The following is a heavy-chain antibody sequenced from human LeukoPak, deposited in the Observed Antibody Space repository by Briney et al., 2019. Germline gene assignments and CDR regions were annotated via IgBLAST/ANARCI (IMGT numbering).Heavy chain of an antibody. CDR2: INHSGST. CDR1: GGSISSSSYY. D-gene: IGHD6-19*01. J-gene: IGHJ6*03. V-gene: IGHV4-39*07. Sequence: SETLSLTCTVSGGSISSSSYYWGWIRQPPGKGLEWIGEINHSGSTNYNPSLKSRVTISVDTSKNQFSLKLSSVTAADTAVYYCAMASSLAVAGYYYYYMDVWGKGTTVTVSS. CDR3: AMASSLAVAGYYYYYMDV.